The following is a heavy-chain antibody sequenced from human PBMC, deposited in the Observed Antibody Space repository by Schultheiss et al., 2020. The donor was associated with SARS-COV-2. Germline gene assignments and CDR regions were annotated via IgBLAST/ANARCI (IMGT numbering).Heavy chain of an antibody. J-gene: IGHJ6*03. CDR3: TRAGYCTNGVCYYYMDV. CDR2: IRSKAYGGTT. V-gene: IGHV3-49*03. CDR1: GFTFGDYA. Sequence: GGSLRLSCTASGFTFGDYAMSWFRQAPGKGLEWVGFIRSKAYGGTTEYAASVKGRFTISRDDSKSIAYLQMNSLKTEDTALYYCTRAGYCTNGVCYYYMDVWGKGTTVTVS. D-gene: IGHD2-8*01.